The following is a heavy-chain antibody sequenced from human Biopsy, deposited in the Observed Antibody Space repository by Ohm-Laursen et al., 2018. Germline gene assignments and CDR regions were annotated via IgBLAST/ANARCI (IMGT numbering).Heavy chain of an antibody. Sequence: SETLSLTCTVSGGYISHYYWTWIRQPAGQGLEWIGRIHITGETDYNPSLKSRVTMSVDSSKKQFSLKLKSVTAADTAIYYCARAPPLIRGVVESWFDPWGQGILATVSS. CDR3: ARAPPLIRGVVESWFDP. D-gene: IGHD3-10*01. CDR1: GGYISHYY. V-gene: IGHV4-4*07. CDR2: IHITGET. J-gene: IGHJ5*02.